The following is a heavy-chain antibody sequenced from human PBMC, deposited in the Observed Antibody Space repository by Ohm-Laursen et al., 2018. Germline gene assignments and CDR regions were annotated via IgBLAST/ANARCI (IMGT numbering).Heavy chain of an antibody. D-gene: IGHD4-17*01. CDR1: GFTFDGYA. CDR3: ARERTVTDSHYYGMDV. V-gene: IGHV3-33*08. Sequence: SLRLSCAASGFTFDGYAMHWVRQAPGKGLEWVAVMWYDGSNQYYADSVKGRFTISRDNSKNTLYLQVNSLRVEDTAVYYCARERTVTDSHYYGMDVWGQGTTVTVSS. J-gene: IGHJ6*02. CDR2: MWYDGSNQ.